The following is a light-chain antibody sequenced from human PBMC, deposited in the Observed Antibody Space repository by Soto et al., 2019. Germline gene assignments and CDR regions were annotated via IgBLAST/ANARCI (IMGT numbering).Light chain of an antibody. CDR1: NSNIGRNT. CDR3: AAWDESPNVPV. J-gene: IGLJ3*02. Sequence: QAVVTQPPSASGTPGQRVTISCSGSNSNIGRNTVNWYQQLPGAAPSLLIYSNNQRPPGVPDRFSGSKSGTSASLAISGLQSEDEADYYCAAWDESPNVPVFGGGTKLTVL. V-gene: IGLV1-44*01. CDR2: SNN.